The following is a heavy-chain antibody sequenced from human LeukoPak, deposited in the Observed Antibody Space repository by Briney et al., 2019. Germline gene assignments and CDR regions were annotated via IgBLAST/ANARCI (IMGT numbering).Heavy chain of an antibody. Sequence: SETLSLTCTVSGGSISSYYWSWIRQPPGKGLEWIGYIYYSGSTNYNPSLKSRVTISVDTSKNQLSLKLSSVTAADTAVYYCARDASRDGYNFDYWGQGTLVTVSS. D-gene: IGHD5-24*01. J-gene: IGHJ4*02. CDR1: GGSISSYY. CDR3: ARDASRDGYNFDY. V-gene: IGHV4-59*01. CDR2: IYYSGST.